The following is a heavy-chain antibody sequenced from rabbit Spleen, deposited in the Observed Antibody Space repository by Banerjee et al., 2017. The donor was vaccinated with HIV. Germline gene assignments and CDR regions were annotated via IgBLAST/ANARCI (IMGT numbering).Heavy chain of an antibody. D-gene: IGHD1-1*01. CDR1: GFSFGSNDY. Sequence: QSLEESGGGLVKPGGSLTLTCTASGFSFGSNDYMCWVRQAPGRGLEWIACIYGGGSGNAYYASWAKGRFTISKTSSTTVTLQMTSLTDADTATYFCARDLVAVIGWNFNLWGQGTLVTVS. V-gene: IGHV1S40*01. J-gene: IGHJ4*01. CDR2: IYGGGSGNA. CDR3: ARDLVAVIGWNFNL.